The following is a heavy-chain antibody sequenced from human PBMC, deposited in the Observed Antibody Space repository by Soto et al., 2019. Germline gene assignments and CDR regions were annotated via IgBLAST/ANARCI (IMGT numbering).Heavy chain of an antibody. J-gene: IGHJ4*02. CDR3: ARGSREDFWSGYYVVY. CDR2: IYYSGST. Sequence: SETXSLTCTVSGGSISSGGYYWSWIRQHPGKGLEWIGYIYYSGSTYYNPSLKSRVTISVDTSKNQFSLKLSSVTAADTAVYYCARGSREDFWSGYYVVYWGQGTLVTVS. D-gene: IGHD3-3*01. CDR1: GGSISSGGYY. V-gene: IGHV4-31*03.